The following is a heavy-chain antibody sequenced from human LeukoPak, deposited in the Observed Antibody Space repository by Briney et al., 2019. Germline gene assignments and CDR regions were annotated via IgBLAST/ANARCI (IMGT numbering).Heavy chain of an antibody. D-gene: IGHD2-2*01. CDR1: GFTFSSYW. J-gene: IGHJ6*02. CDR3: AREKLGYCSSTSCRYYYYYGMDV. CDR2: IKQDGSEK. Sequence: PGGSLRLSCAASGFTFSSYWMSWVRQAPGKGLEWVANIKQDGSEKYYVDSVKGRFTISRDNAKNSLYLQMNSLGAEDTAVYYCAREKLGYCSSTSCRYYYYYGMDVWGQGTTVTVSS. V-gene: IGHV3-7*01.